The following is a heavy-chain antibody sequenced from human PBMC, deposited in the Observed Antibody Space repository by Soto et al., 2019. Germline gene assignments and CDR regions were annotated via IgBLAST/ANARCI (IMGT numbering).Heavy chain of an antibody. CDR1: GLSFSSYG. Sequence: QVQLVESGGGVVQPGRSLRLSCADSGLSFSSYGMHWVRQAPGAGLEWVAAISYDGSNKNYLASVEGRFTISRDNSKNTLYLQMTALRPEDTAVYCWARGSYYHSSSGYYVVDYWGQGTLVTVSS. D-gene: IGHD3-22*01. CDR2: ISYDGSNK. V-gene: IGHV3-30*03. CDR3: ARGSYYHSSSGYYVVDY. J-gene: IGHJ4*02.